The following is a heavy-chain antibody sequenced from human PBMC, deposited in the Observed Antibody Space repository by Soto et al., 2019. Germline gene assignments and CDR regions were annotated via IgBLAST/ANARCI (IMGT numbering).Heavy chain of an antibody. V-gene: IGHV4-4*02. CDR3: ARRYYDSRGYTDAFEI. CDR2: IYHSGST. D-gene: IGHD3-22*01. Sequence: QVQLQESGPGLVKPSGTLSLTCAVSGGSISSSNWWSWVRQPPGKGLQWIGGIYHSGSTNYNPSLKTRVTISVDKSKNQFSLGLSSVSAADTAVYYCARRYYDSRGYTDAFEIWGQGTMVTVSS. CDR1: GGSISSSNW. J-gene: IGHJ3*02.